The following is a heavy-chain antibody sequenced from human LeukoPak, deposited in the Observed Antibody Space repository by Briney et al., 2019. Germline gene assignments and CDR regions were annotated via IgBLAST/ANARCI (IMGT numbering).Heavy chain of an antibody. Sequence: GGSLRLSCAASGFTLSGYWMSWVRQAPGKGLEWVSVIYSGGSTYYADSVKGRFTISRDNSKNTLYLQMNSLRAEDTAVYYCARVLRVGSSSSVFPKYYYYYYMDVWGKGTTVTVSS. V-gene: IGHV3-53*01. CDR2: IYSGGST. CDR3: ARVLRVGSSSSVFPKYYYYYYMDV. J-gene: IGHJ6*03. CDR1: GFTLSGYW. D-gene: IGHD6-6*01.